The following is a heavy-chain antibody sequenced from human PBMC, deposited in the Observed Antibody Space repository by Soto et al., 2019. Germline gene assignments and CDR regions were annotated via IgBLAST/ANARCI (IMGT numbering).Heavy chain of an antibody. V-gene: IGHV4-59*08. Sequence: SETLSLTCAVYGGSFSGYYWTWIRQPPGTGLEWIGYIYYSGSTNYNPSLKSRVTISVDTSKNQFSLKLSSVTAADTAVYYCARASTVTTRGSRNNWFDPWGQGTLVTVSS. CDR2: IYYSGST. CDR1: GGSFSGYY. CDR3: ARASTVTTRGSRNNWFDP. J-gene: IGHJ5*02. D-gene: IGHD4-17*01.